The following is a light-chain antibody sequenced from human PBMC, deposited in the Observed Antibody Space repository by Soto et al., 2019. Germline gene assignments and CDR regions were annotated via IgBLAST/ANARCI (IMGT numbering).Light chain of an antibody. CDR1: QTVSSNY. J-gene: IGKJ4*01. CDR2: GAS. V-gene: IGKV3-20*01. CDR3: QQYATSPLT. Sequence: EIILTQSPDTLSLSPGERATLSCRASQTVSSNYLAWCQQRPGQAPRLLIYGASTRAAGIPDRFSGSGSGTDFTLTITRLEPEDSAVYYCQQYATSPLTFGGGTKVDIK.